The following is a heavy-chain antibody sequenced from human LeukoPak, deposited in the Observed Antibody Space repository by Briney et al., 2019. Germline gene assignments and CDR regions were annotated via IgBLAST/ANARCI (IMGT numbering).Heavy chain of an antibody. CDR3: ASQGDYEILTGYYQTSDRPPYFDY. D-gene: IGHD3-9*01. Sequence: PGGSLRLSCAASGFTFSSYGMRWVRQAPGKGLDWVSPIRGNGGRTYYADSAKGRFTISRDNSTNTLYLQMNSLRAEDTAVYYCASQGDYEILTGYYQTSDRPPYFDYWGQGTLVTVSS. J-gene: IGHJ4*02. CDR2: IRGNGGRT. CDR1: GFTFSSYG. V-gene: IGHV3-23*01.